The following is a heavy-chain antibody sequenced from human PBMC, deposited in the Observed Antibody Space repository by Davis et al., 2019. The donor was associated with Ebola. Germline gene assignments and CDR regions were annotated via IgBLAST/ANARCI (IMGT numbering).Heavy chain of an antibody. D-gene: IGHD3-22*01. Sequence: ASVKVSCKASGYTFTGYYMHWVRQAPGQGLEWMGWINPNSGGTNYAQKFQGRVTMTRDTSISTAYMELSRLRSDDTAMYYCAITAHYYEGSGYYDWGQGTLVTVSS. V-gene: IGHV1-2*02. J-gene: IGHJ4*02. CDR3: AITAHYYEGSGYYD. CDR2: INPNSGGT. CDR1: GYTFTGYY.